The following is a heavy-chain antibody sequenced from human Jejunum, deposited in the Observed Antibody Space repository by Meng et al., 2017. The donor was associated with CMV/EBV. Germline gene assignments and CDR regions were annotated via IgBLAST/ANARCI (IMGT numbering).Heavy chain of an antibody. CDR1: GRTDRKTD. J-gene: IGHJ4*02. V-gene: IGHV1-69*04. CDR3: AGGLGGTIDY. CDR2: KIKVKERK. Sequence: KDSGRTDRKTDKRWERQEHGKGDEWRGNKIKVKERKKYEQKYQGRVTITADRSTNTAYMELSSLRSDDTAIYYCAGGLGGTIDYWGQGTLVTVSS. D-gene: IGHD1-26*01.